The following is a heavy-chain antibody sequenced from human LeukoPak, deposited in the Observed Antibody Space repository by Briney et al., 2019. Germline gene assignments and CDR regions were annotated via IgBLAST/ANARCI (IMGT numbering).Heavy chain of an antibody. CDR2: ISAYNGNT. CDR3: ARTYYDILTGYYEWYFGL. Sequence: ASVKVSCRASGYTFTSYGISWGRQGPGQGVEWMGWISAYNGNTNYAQKLQGGVTITTDTFTSTAYMELRSLRSDDTAVYYCARTYYDILTGYYEWYFGLWGRGTLVTVSS. D-gene: IGHD3-9*01. CDR1: GYTFTSYG. V-gene: IGHV1-18*01. J-gene: IGHJ2*01.